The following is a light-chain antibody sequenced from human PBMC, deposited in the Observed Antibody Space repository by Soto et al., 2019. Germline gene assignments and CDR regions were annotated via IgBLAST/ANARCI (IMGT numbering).Light chain of an antibody. Sequence: DIQTTQSPSSLSASVGDRVTITCQASQDISNYLNWYQQKPGKAPKLLIYDASNLETGVPSRFSGSGSGTDFTFTISSLQAEDIATYYCQQYDNLPLFTFGPGTKVDIK. CDR1: QDISNY. CDR3: QQYDNLPLFT. CDR2: DAS. J-gene: IGKJ3*01. V-gene: IGKV1-33*01.